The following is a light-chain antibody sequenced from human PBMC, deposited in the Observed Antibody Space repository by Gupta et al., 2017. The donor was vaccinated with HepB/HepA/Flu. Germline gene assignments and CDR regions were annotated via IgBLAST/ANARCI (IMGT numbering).Light chain of an antibody. Sequence: EIVMTQSPATLSVSPGEGATLSCRASQTIRRNLAWYQQKPGQAPRLLIYNAYDRATGISDRFSGSGSETEFTLTIGSLQSEDFAIYYCQQENTWPRTFGQGTKVEIK. CDR1: QTIRRN. J-gene: IGKJ1*01. V-gene: IGKV3-15*01. CDR3: QQENTWPRT. CDR2: NAY.